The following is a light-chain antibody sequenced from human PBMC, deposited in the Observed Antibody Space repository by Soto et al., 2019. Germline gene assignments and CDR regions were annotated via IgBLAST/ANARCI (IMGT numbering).Light chain of an antibody. CDR2: GAS. Sequence: EIVLTQSPGTLSLSPGERDTLSCRASQSVSSIYLAWYQQKPGQAPRLLIYGASSRATGIPDRFSGSGSGKDFTLTVSRLEPEDFAVDYCQQFGSSPLFTFGPGTKVDVK. CDR3: QQFGSSPLFT. V-gene: IGKV3-20*01. CDR1: QSVSSIY. J-gene: IGKJ3*01.